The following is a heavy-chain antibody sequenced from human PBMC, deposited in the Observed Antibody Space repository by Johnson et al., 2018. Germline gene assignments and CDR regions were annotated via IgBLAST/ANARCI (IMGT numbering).Heavy chain of an antibody. CDR1: GFTFSSFW. D-gene: IGHD6-13*01. J-gene: IGHJ6*02. Sequence: VQLVQSGGGLVKPGGSLRLSCAASGFTFSSFWMHWVRQVPGKGLVWVSLINSDGSSTSYADSVKGRITITRDNAKKTLYLQMNSLRAEDTAVYYGARAGYSSRWYAYGMDVWGQGTTVTVSS. CDR3: ARAGYSSRWYAYGMDV. V-gene: IGHV3-74*02. CDR2: INSDGSST.